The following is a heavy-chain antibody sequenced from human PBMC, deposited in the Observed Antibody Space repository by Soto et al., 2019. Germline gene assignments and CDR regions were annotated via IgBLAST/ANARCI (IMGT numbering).Heavy chain of an antibody. D-gene: IGHD5-12*01. Sequence: QVQLVQSGAEVKKPGASVKVSCKASGYTFTSYYMHWVRQAPGQGLEWMGMINPSGGGTTYAQKFQGRVTMTRDTSTSTVFMELSSLRSEDTAVYYCVRGNIIVATIRDYYYYYMDVWGKGTTVTVSS. J-gene: IGHJ6*03. V-gene: IGHV1-46*01. CDR2: INPSGGGT. CDR1: GYTFTSYY. CDR3: VRGNIIVATIRDYYYYYMDV.